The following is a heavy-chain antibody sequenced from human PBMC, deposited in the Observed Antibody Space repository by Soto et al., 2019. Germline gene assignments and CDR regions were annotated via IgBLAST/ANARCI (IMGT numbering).Heavy chain of an antibody. D-gene: IGHD6-13*01. CDR3: ARGPNIAAAGNGAFDI. CDR2: IYHSGST. V-gene: IGHV4-4*02. J-gene: IGHJ3*02. CDR1: SGSISSRNW. Sequence: QVQLQESGPGLVKPSGTLSLTCAVSSGSISSRNWWSWVRQPPVKGLEWIGEIYHSGSTNYNPSLKRRVTISVDKSKNQFFLKLSSVTAADTGVYYCARGPNIAAAGNGAFDIWGQGTMVTVSS.